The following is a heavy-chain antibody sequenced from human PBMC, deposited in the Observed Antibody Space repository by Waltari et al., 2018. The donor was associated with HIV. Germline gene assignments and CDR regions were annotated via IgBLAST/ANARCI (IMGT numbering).Heavy chain of an antibody. CDR2: INHNDRT. V-gene: IGHV4-34*01. CDR3: ARVGTALVRGVKWGGWYRDV. D-gene: IGHD3-10*01. J-gene: IGHJ2*01. Sequence: QVQLQQWGTGLLKPSETLSLTCAVYGGSFSGYYWSWIRQSPGKGLEWIGEINHNDRTNYNPSLKSRVSMSVDTSKNQFSVKLTSVTAADTAIYYCARVGTALVRGVKWGGWYRDVWGRGTLVTVSS. CDR1: GGSFSGYY.